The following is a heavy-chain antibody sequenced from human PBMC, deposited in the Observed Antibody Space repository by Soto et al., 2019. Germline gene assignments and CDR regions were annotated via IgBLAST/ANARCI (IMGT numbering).Heavy chain of an antibody. J-gene: IGHJ6*03. Sequence: ASVKVSCKASGYTFTSYGISWVRQAPGQGLEWMGWISAYNGNTNYAQKLQGRVTMTTDTSTSTAYMELRSLRSDDTAVYYCAREGKYDFWSGQYYYYMDVCGKGTTVTVSS. CDR3: AREGKYDFWSGQYYYYMDV. V-gene: IGHV1-18*01. D-gene: IGHD3-3*01. CDR1: GYTFTSYG. CDR2: ISAYNGNT.